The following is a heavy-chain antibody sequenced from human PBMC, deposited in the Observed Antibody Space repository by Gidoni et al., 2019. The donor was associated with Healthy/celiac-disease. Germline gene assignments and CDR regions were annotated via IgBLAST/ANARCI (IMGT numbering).Heavy chain of an antibody. CDR1: GYSISSGYY. Sequence: HVQLQESGPGLVKPPETLSLTCTVSGYSISSGYYWGGIRQPPGKGLEWIGSIYHSGSTYYNPSLKSRVTISVDTSKNQFSLKLSSLTAADTAVYYCARALVVPAARGLFDYWGQGTLVTVSS. D-gene: IGHD2-2*01. CDR3: ARALVVPAARGLFDY. V-gene: IGHV4-38-2*02. CDR2: IYHSGST. J-gene: IGHJ4*02.